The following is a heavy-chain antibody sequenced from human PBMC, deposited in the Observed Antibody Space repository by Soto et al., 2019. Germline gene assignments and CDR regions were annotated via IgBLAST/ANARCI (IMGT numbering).Heavy chain of an antibody. V-gene: IGHV4-39*01. CDR3: ARHRPTPYRPSYYFGLDV. CDR2: IFYTGTT. D-gene: IGHD3-16*02. Sequence: SETLSLTCTVSGDSITSSRHYWAWIRQAPGKGLEWIGTIFYTGTTYYNASLESRVTLSVDTSKNQISLILSSVAVADTAIYFCARHRPTPYRPSYYFGLDVWGQGTTVTVSS. CDR1: GDSITSSRHY. J-gene: IGHJ6*02.